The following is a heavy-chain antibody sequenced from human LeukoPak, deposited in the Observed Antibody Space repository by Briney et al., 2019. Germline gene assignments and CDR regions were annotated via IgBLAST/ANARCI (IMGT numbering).Heavy chain of an antibody. J-gene: IGHJ3*02. CDR2: IWYDGSNK. CDR1: GFTFSSYG. Sequence: GGSLRLSCAASGFTFSSYGMHWVRQAPGKGLEWVAVIWYDGSNKYYADSVKGRFTLSRDNSKNTLYLQMNSLRAEDTAVYYCARDGEATDAFDIWGQGTMVTVSS. V-gene: IGHV3-33*01. D-gene: IGHD1-26*01. CDR3: ARDGEATDAFDI.